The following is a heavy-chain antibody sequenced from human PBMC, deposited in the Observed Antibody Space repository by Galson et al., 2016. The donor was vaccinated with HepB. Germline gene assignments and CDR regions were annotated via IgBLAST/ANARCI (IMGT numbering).Heavy chain of an antibody. J-gene: IGHJ3*02. CDR2: INTAKGDT. V-gene: IGHV1-3*04. CDR1: GYTFTAYA. CDR3: ARRLVGSYGNAFDI. D-gene: IGHD2-8*02. Sequence: SVKVSCKASGYTFTAYAIHWVRQAPGQRLEWKAWINTAKGDTRYSQKLQGRVTLTRDTSATTASMELSSLRSEDTAVYYCARRLVGSYGNAFDIWGQGTLVTVSS.